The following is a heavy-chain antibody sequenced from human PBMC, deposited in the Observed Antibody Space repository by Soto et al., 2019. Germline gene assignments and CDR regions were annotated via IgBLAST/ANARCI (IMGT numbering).Heavy chain of an antibody. D-gene: IGHD2-21*01. CDR1: GYTFTSYY. CDR3: ARDGQEFSLAYCGGDCSLFYYYYMDV. CDR2: INPSGGST. J-gene: IGHJ6*03. Sequence: GASVKVSCKASGYTFTSYYMHWVRQAPGQGLEWMGIINPSGGSTSYAQKFQGRVTMTRDTSTSTVYMELSSLRSEDTAVYYCARDGQEFSLAYCGGDCSLFYYYYMDVWGKGTTVTVSS. V-gene: IGHV1-46*03.